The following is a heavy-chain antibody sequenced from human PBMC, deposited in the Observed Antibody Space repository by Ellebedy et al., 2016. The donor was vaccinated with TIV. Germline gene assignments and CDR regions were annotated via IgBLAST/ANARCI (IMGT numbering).Heavy chain of an antibody. D-gene: IGHD4-23*01. Sequence: MPGGSLRLSCTVPGDSMSNYYWSWIRQPPGKPLEWIGYIYYSGSTNYNPSLKSRVTISLDTSKNQFSLRLTSVTAADTAVYYCARLRHYGGDSVWFFDLWGRGTLVTVSS. CDR1: GDSMSNYY. CDR3: ARLRHYGGDSVWFFDL. V-gene: IGHV4-59*08. CDR2: IYYSGST. J-gene: IGHJ2*01.